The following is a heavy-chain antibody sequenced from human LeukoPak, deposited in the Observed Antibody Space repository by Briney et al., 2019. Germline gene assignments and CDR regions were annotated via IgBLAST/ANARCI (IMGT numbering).Heavy chain of an antibody. V-gene: IGHV3-30*04. CDR1: GFTFSSYA. CDR2: ISYDGSNK. D-gene: IGHD3-10*01. CDR3: ARGHAVYYYGSGSYSAL. J-gene: IGHJ1*01. Sequence: GGSLRLSCAASGFTFSSYAMHWVRQAPGKGLEWVAVISYDGSNKYYADSVKGRFTISRDNSKNTLYLQMNSLRAEDTAVYYCARGHAVYYYGSGSYSALWGQGTLVTVSS.